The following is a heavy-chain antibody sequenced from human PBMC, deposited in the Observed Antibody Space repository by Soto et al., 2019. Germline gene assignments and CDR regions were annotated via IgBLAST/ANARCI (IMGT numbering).Heavy chain of an antibody. Sequence: SETLSLTCAVYGGSFSGYYWSWIRQPPGKGLEWIGEINHSGSTNYNPSLKSRVTISVDTSKNQFSLKLSSVTAADTAVYYCARSRNDCSGGSCYSGGCFDYWGQGTLVTVSS. J-gene: IGHJ4*02. D-gene: IGHD2-15*01. V-gene: IGHV4-34*01. CDR2: INHSGST. CDR3: ARSRNDCSGGSCYSGGCFDY. CDR1: GGSFSGYY.